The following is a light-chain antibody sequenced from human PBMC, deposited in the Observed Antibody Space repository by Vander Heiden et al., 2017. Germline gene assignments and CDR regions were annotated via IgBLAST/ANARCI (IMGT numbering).Light chain of an antibody. V-gene: IGKV3-15*01. CDR1: QSVSSN. J-gene: IGKJ5*01. CDR2: GAS. Sequence: EIVMAQSPATLSVSPGERATLSCRASQSVSSNLAWYQQKPGQAPRLLIYGASTRATGIPARFSGSGYGTEFTLTISSQQSEDFAVYYCQQYNNWPPITFGQGTRLEIK. CDR3: QQYNNWPPIT.